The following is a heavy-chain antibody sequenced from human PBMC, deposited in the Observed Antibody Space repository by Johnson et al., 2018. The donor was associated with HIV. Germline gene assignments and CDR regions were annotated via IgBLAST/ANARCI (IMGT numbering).Heavy chain of an antibody. Sequence: QVQLVESGGGVVQPGRSLRLSCAASGFTFSNYPMHWVRQAPGKGLEWVAVISYDGSNKYYADSVKGRFTISRDNSKNTLYLQMNSLRAEDTAVYYCAREGRLGSYLGGVAFDIWGQGTMVTVSS. J-gene: IGHJ3*02. V-gene: IGHV3-30*04. D-gene: IGHD1-26*01. CDR3: AREGRLGSYLGGVAFDI. CDR1: GFTFSNYP. CDR2: ISYDGSNK.